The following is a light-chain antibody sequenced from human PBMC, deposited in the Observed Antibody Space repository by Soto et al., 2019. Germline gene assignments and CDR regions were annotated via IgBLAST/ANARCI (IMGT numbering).Light chain of an antibody. CDR3: CSYAGSSTYV. V-gene: IGLV2-23*01. CDR2: EGT. CDR1: SSDVGRYNL. Sequence: QSVLTQPASVSGSPGQSITISCTGSSSDVGRYNLVSWYQHHPGKAPKLMIYEGTKRPSGVSNRFSGSKSGNTASLTISGLQAEDEADYFCCSYAGSSTYVFGTGTNVTVL. J-gene: IGLJ1*01.